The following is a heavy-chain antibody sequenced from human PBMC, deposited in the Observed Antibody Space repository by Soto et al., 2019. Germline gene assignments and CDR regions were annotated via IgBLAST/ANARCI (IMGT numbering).Heavy chain of an antibody. J-gene: IGHJ6*02. V-gene: IGHV3-48*02. D-gene: IGHD3-3*01. Sequence: GSLRLSCAASGFTFSSYSMNWVRQAPGKGLEWVSYISSSSSTIYYADSVKGRFTISRDNATNSLYLQMNSLRDEDTAVYYCARAPYDFRSQGNYYYGMDVWGQGTTVTVSS. CDR2: ISSSSSTI. CDR3: ARAPYDFRSQGNYYYGMDV. CDR1: GFTFSSYS.